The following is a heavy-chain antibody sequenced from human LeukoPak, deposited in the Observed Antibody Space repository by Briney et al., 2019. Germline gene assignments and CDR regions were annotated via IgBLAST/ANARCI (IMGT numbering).Heavy chain of an antibody. J-gene: IGHJ4*02. CDR2: ISTTSSYI. Sequence: GGSLRLSCAASGFTFSYYGINWVRQAPGKGLEWVSFISTTSSYIYYADSVKGRFTISRDNAKNSVYLQMNSLRVEDTAVYYCARGPGFDYWGQGTLVTVSS. CDR3: ARGPGFDY. D-gene: IGHD3-10*01. V-gene: IGHV3-21*01. CDR1: GFTFSYYG.